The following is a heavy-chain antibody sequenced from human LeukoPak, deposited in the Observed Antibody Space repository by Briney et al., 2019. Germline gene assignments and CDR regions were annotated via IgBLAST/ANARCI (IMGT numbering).Heavy chain of an antibody. D-gene: IGHD3-10*01. CDR1: DGSLSESYYY. V-gene: IGHV4-61*01. CDR3: ARGSQTPDAGY. J-gene: IGHJ4*02. CDR2: ISHSGST. Sequence: SETLSLTCSVSDGSLSESYYYWSWIRQPPGKGLEWIGYISHSGSTDYNPSLKSRLTISADASKRQFYLKLNSVTAADTAVYYYARGSQTPDAGYWGQGTLVTVSS.